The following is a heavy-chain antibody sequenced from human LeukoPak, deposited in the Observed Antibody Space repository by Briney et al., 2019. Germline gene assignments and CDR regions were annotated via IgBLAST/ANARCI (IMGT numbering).Heavy chain of an antibody. D-gene: IGHD2-2*01. J-gene: IGHJ5*02. CDR3: AKGGGVVVVPAGWFDP. CDR1: GFTFSSYA. V-gene: IGHV3-23*01. Sequence: PGGSLRLSCAASGFTFSSYAMSWVRQAPGKGLEWVSAISGSGGSTYYADSVKGRFTISRDNSKNTLYLQMNSLRAEDTAVYYCAKGGGVVVVPAGWFDPWGQGTLVTVSS. CDR2: ISGSGGST.